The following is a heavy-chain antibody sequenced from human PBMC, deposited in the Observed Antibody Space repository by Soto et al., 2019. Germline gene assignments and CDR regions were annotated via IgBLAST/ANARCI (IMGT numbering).Heavy chain of an antibody. J-gene: IGHJ6*02. V-gene: IGHV1-18*01. CDR3: ARAQAITTFVSYSMYYSVMDD. CDR2: INPDNGNT. Sequence: SSYPQAPGKGHEWLGWINPDNGNTNYAQHLQGRVSLTTDTSTSTAYMDLRSLRSDDTAVYFCARAQAITTFVSYSMYYSVMDDWG. D-gene: IGHD3-3*01.